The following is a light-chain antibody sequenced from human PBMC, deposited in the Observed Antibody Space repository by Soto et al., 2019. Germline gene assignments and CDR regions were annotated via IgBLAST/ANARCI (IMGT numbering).Light chain of an antibody. CDR3: MQALQAPCT. J-gene: IGKJ4*01. CDR1: QSLLHSNGYNY. Sequence: DIVLTRSPLSLPVIPGEPASISCRSSQSLLHSNGYNYLDWYLQKPGQSPQLLIYLGSHRASGVPDRFSGSGSGTDFTLTISRVEAEDVGVYYCMQALQAPCTFGGGTKVEIK. CDR2: LGS. V-gene: IGKV2-28*01.